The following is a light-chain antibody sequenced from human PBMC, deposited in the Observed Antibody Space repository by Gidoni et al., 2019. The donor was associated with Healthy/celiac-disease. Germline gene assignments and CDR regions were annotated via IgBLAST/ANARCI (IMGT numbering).Light chain of an antibody. CDR1: QSVSSY. CDR3: QQRSNWPPT. J-gene: IGKJ3*01. V-gene: IGKV3-11*01. CDR2: DAS. Sequence: EIVLTQSPATLSLSPGERATLSCRVSQSVSSYLAWYQQKTGQAPRLLIYDASNRATGIPARFSGSGSGTDFTLTISSLEPEDFAVYYCQQRSNWPPTFGPGTKVDIK.